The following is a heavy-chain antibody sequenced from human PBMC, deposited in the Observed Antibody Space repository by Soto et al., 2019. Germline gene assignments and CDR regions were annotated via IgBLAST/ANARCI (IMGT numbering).Heavy chain of an antibody. J-gene: IGHJ5*02. V-gene: IGHV3-23*01. CDR2: ISGGGGNT. CDR1: GFTFSSYA. CDR3: AKDRGDGGRFSGLAVAGIPS. D-gene: IGHD6-19*01. Sequence: EVQLLESGGGLVQPGGSLRLSCAASGFTFSSYAMSWVRQTPGKGLEWVSGISGGGGNTYYADSVTGRFTISRDNARNTLYLQMNSLRAADTAIYYCAKDRGDGGRFSGLAVAGIPSWGQGTLVTVSS.